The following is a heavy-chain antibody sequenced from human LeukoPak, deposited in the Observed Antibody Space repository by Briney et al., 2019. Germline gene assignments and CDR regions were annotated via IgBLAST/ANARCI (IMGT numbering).Heavy chain of an antibody. J-gene: IGHJ4*02. CDR1: GGSISSHY. Sequence: SETLSLTCTVSGGSISSHYWSWIRQPPGKGLEWIGYVYYSGSTDHNPSLKSRVTISVDTSKNQFSLKLSSVTAADTAVYFCARESEGPLDYWGQGTLVTVSS. V-gene: IGHV4-59*11. CDR2: VYYSGST. CDR3: ARESEGPLDY.